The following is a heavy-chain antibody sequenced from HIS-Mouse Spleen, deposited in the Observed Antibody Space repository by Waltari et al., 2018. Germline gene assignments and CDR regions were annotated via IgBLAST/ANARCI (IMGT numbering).Heavy chain of an antibody. V-gene: IGHV4-4*07. Sequence: QVQLQESGPGLVKPSETLSLTCPVSGGSISSYYLSLIRQPAGTGLEWIGRIYTSGSTNYNPSLKSRVTMSVDTSKNQFSLKLSSVTAADTAVYYCARDFHDFWSGYYGGDKKHDAFDIWGQGTMVTVSS. D-gene: IGHD3-3*01. CDR2: IYTSGST. CDR3: ARDFHDFWSGYYGGDKKHDAFDI. CDR1: GGSISSYY. J-gene: IGHJ3*02.